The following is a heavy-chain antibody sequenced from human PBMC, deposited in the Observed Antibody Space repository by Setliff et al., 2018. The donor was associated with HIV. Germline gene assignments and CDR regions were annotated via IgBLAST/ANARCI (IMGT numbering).Heavy chain of an antibody. CDR2: INHSGST. J-gene: IGHJ4*02. CDR1: GGSISSSSYY. CDR3: AREPAYYYDSSGRYFDY. D-gene: IGHD3-22*01. V-gene: IGHV4-39*07. Sequence: SETLSLTCTVSGGSISSSSYYWGWIRQPPGKGLEWIGEINHSGSTNYNPSLKSRVTISVDTSKNQFSLKLSSVTAADTAVYYCAREPAYYYDSSGRYFDYWGQGTLVTVSS.